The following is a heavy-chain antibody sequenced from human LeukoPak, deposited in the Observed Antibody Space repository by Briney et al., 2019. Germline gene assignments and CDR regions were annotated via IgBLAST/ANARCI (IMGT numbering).Heavy chain of an antibody. Sequence: ASVKVSCKASGYTFTDYYIHWVRQAPGQGLEWMGWINPNNGDTNYAQKFQGWGTMTRDTSINTAYMELRRLTSDDTAVYFCARAHTVLLGAGGYWGQGTLVTVSS. V-gene: IGHV1-2*04. CDR3: ARAHTVLLGAGGY. D-gene: IGHD1-26*01. CDR1: GYTFTDYY. CDR2: INPNNGDT. J-gene: IGHJ4*02.